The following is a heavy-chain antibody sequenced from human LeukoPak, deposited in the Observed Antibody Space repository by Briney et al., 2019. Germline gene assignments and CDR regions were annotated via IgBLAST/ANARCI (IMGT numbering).Heavy chain of an antibody. J-gene: IGHJ4*02. V-gene: IGHV1-18*01. D-gene: IGHD2-15*01. CDR1: GYTFTSYG. CDR2: ISAYNGNT. CDR3: ARDRQLGYCSGGSCYPPGY. Sequence: ASVKVSCKASGYTFTSYGISWVRQAPGQGLEWMGWISAYNGNTNYAQKLQGRVTMTTDTSTSTAYMELRSLRSDDTDVYYCARDRQLGYCSGGSCYPPGYWGQGTLVTVSS.